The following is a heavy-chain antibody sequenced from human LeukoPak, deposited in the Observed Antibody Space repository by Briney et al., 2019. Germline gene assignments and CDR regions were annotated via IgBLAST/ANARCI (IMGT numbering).Heavy chain of an antibody. CDR2: IYTSGST. V-gene: IGHV4-61*02. Sequence: SETLSLTCTVSGGSISSGSYYWSWIRQPAGKGLEWIGRIYTSGSTNYNPSLKSRVTISVDTSKNQFSLKLSSVTAADAAVYYCASSTSNRSGYYSAAFDIWGQGTMVTVSS. CDR1: GGSISSGSYY. D-gene: IGHD3-22*01. CDR3: ASSTSNRSGYYSAAFDI. J-gene: IGHJ3*02.